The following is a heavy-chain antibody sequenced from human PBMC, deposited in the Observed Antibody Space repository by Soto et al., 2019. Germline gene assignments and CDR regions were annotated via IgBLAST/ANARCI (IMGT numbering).Heavy chain of an antibody. D-gene: IGHD6-19*01. J-gene: IGHJ3*02. CDR1: GGTFSSSP. Sequence: QVQLVQSGAEVKKPGSSVKVSCKASGGTFSSSPFSWVRQAPGQGLAWMGTIIPIFGSTNYAPRFQGRITISAAKSTGTVYMELTSLRSDDTAVYYCARVFSSAWYEAFDIWGQGTLVTVSS. CDR3: ARVFSSAWYEAFDI. V-gene: IGHV1-69*06. CDR2: IIPIFGST.